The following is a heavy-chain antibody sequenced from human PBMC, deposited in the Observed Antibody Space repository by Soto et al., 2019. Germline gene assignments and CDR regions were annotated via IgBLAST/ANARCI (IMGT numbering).Heavy chain of an antibody. CDR2: IFHRGDT. CDR3: ARVEGGRTVNLPAPPHRRNNWLAP. V-gene: IGHV4-34*12. D-gene: IGHD2-2*01. Sequence: SETLSLTCAVYGGSLRGYWWTWIRQSPGKGVEWIGEIFHRGDTNYSPSLKGRVTMSVDTMKNQFSLKLTSVTAADTAVYYCARVEGGRTVNLPAPPHRRNNWLAPWGQGTPVTVSS. J-gene: IGHJ5*02. CDR1: GGSLRGYW.